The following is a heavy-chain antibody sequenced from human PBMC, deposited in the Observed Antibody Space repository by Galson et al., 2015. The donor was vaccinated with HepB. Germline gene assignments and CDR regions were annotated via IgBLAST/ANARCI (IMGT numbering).Heavy chain of an antibody. CDR2: IRSKAYGGTT. CDR3: TRDESPSYYDFWSGYYNYGMDV. CDR1: GFTFGDYA. V-gene: IGHV3-49*03. Sequence: SLRLSCAASGFTFGDYAMSWFRQAPGKGLEWVGFIRSKAYGGTTEYAASVKGRFTISRDDSKSIAYLQMNSLKTEDTAVYYCTRDESPSYYDFWSGYYNYGMDVWGQGTTVTVSS. D-gene: IGHD3-3*01. J-gene: IGHJ6*02.